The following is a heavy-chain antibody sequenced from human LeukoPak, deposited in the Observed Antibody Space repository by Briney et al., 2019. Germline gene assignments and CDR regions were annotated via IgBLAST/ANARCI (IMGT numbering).Heavy chain of an antibody. CDR3: AKDRSYYGSGSYSPSFDY. Sequence: GGSLRLSCAASGFTFSNYNMHWVRQAPGKGLEWISYITLSRTTIYYADSVKGRFTISRDNSKNTLYLQMNSLRAEDTAVYYCAKDRSYYGSGSYSPSFDYWGQGTLVTVSS. D-gene: IGHD3-10*01. J-gene: IGHJ4*02. V-gene: IGHV3-48*01. CDR2: ITLSRTTI. CDR1: GFTFSNYN.